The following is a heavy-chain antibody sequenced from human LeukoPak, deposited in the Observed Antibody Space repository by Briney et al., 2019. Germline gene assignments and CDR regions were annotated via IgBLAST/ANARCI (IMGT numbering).Heavy chain of an antibody. V-gene: IGHV1-69*13. CDR1: GGTFSSYA. D-gene: IGHD6-13*01. CDR3: ARDRAYSCLGGYAFDI. J-gene: IGHJ3*02. Sequence: ASVQVSCKASGGTFSSYAISWVRQAPGQGLEWMGGIIPIFGTANYAQKFQGRVTITPDESTSTAYMELSSLRSEDTAVYYCARDRAYSCLGGYAFDIWGQGTMVTVSS. CDR2: IIPIFGTA.